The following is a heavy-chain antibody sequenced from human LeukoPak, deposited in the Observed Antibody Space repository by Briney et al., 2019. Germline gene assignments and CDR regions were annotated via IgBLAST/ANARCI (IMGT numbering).Heavy chain of an antibody. J-gene: IGHJ6*02. V-gene: IGHV3-21*01. D-gene: IGHD3-22*01. Sequence: GGSLRLSCAASGFTFSSYSMNWVRQAPGKGLEWVSSISSSSSNIYYADSVKGRFTISRDNAKNSLYLQMNSLRAEDTAVYYCARAMYYYDSSGYYYPRYYYYYGMDVWGQGTTVTVPS. CDR3: ARAMYYYDSSGYYYPRYYYYYGMDV. CDR2: ISSSSSNI. CDR1: GFTFSSYS.